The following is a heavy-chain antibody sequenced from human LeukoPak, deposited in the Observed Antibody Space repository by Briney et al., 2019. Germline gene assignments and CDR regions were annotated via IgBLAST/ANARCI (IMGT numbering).Heavy chain of an antibody. CDR2: ISNSSTYI. Sequence: GGSLRLSCAASGFTFSSYAMSWVRQAPGKGLEWVSSISNSSTYIYYADSVKGRFTISRDNVQNSLYLQMDSLRAEDTAVYYCARWVCSSTSCYYFDYWGQGALVIVSS. J-gene: IGHJ4*02. CDR1: GFTFSSYA. D-gene: IGHD2-2*01. V-gene: IGHV3-21*01. CDR3: ARWVCSSTSCYYFDY.